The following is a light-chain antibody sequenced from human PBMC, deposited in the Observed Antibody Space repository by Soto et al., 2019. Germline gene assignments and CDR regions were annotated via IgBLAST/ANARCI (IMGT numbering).Light chain of an antibody. CDR1: SNDVGIYNS. V-gene: IGLV2-14*01. CDR3: SSYTISRTYV. J-gene: IGLJ1*01. CDR2: DVS. Sequence: QSALTQPASVSGSPGQSITISCTGTSNDVGIYNSVSWFQHHPGKGPKLVIYDVSNRPSGVSNRFSGSKSGNTASLTISGLQAEDEADYHCSSYTISRTYVFGTGTKVTVL.